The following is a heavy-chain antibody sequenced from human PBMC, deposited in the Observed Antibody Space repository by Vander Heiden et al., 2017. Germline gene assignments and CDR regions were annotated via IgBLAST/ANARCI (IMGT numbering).Heavy chain of an antibody. J-gene: IGHJ3*02. CDR2: ISSSSSYI. D-gene: IGHD3-22*01. CDR3: ARERGYYDSSGYYSSAFDI. CDR1: GFTFSSYR. Sequence: EVQLVESGGGLVKPGGSLRLSCAASGFTFSSYRMNWVRQAPGKGMKWGSSISSSSSYIYYADSVKGRFTISRDNAKNSLYLQMNSLRAEDTAVYYCARERGYYDSSGYYSSAFDIWGQGTMVTVSS. V-gene: IGHV3-21*01.